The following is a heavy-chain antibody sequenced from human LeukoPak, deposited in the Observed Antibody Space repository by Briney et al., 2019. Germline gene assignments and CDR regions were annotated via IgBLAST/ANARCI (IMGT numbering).Heavy chain of an antibody. V-gene: IGHV3-30-3*01. J-gene: IGHJ6*02. CDR3: ARDFRSTYYYDSSGYGDYYYYGMDV. D-gene: IGHD3-22*01. CDR2: ISYDGSNK. Sequence: GGSLRLSCAASGFTFSSYAMHWGRQAPGKGLEWVAVISYDGSNKYYADSVKGRFTISRDNSKNTLYLQMNSLRAEDTAVYYCARDFRSTYYYDSSGYGDYYYYGMDVWGQGTTVTVSS. CDR1: GFTFSSYA.